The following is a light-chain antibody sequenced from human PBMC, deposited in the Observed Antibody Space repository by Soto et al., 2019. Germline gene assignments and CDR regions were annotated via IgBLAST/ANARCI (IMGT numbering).Light chain of an antibody. CDR3: QQYGRSRT. Sequence: EIVLTQSPGTLSLSPGERASLSCRASQSFGGSYLAWYQQKPGQAPRLLIYGASTRATGIPDQFSGSGSGTNFTLTISRLEPEDFAVYYCQQYGRSRTFGQGTKVE. V-gene: IGKV3-20*01. J-gene: IGKJ1*01. CDR1: QSFGGSY. CDR2: GAS.